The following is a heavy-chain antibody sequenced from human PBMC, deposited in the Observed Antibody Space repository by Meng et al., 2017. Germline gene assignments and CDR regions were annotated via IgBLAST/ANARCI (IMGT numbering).Heavy chain of an antibody. V-gene: IGHV4-4*02. CDR1: GGSISSSNW. D-gene: IGHD6-13*01. CDR3: ARRGIAAAGNNWFDP. CDR2: IYHSGST. J-gene: IGHJ5*02. Sequence: QVEVEGSGPGLVKPSGTLSLTCAVSGGSISSSNWWSWVRQPPGKGLEWIGEIYHSGSTNYNPSLKSRVTISVDKSKNQFSLKLSSVTAADTAVYYCARRGIAAAGNNWFDPWGQGTLVTVSS.